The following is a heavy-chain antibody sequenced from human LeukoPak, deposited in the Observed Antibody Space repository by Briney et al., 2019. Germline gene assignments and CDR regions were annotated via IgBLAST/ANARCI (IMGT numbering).Heavy chain of an antibody. CDR1: GFTFSSYG. CDR3: ASPVGATARNFDY. Sequence: GGSLRLSCAASGFTFSSYGMHWVRQAPGKGLEWVAFIRYDGSNKYYADSVKGRFTISRDNSKNTLYLQMNSLRAEDTAVYYCASPVGATARNFDYWGQGTLVTVSS. D-gene: IGHD1-26*01. CDR2: IRYDGSNK. V-gene: IGHV3-30*02. J-gene: IGHJ4*02.